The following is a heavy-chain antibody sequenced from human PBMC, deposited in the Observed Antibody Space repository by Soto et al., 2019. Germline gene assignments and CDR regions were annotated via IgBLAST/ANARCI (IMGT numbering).Heavy chain of an antibody. J-gene: IGHJ4*02. V-gene: IGHV4-39*01. Sequence: SETLSLTCTVSGGSISSSSYYWGWIRQPPGKGLEWIGSIYYSGSTYYNPSLKSRVTISVDTSKNQFSLKLSSVTAADTAVYYCARRPLYYDYVWGSPGGQIGYFDYWGQGTLVTVSS. CDR1: GGSISSSSYY. D-gene: IGHD3-16*01. CDR2: IYYSGST. CDR3: ARRPLYYDYVWGSPGGQIGYFDY.